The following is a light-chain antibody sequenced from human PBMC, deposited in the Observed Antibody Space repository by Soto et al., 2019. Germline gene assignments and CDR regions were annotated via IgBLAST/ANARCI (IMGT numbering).Light chain of an antibody. CDR1: QSVSTN. J-gene: IGKJ1*01. CDR3: QQYDTWPRT. V-gene: IGKV3-15*01. CDR2: GAS. Sequence: EIVMTQSPASLSVPPGERATLSCRASQSVSTNFAWYLQKPGQAPRLLIYGASTRATAVPARFTASGSGTEFTLSISSLHSDDLGVYYCQQYDTWPRTFGQGTKVEIK.